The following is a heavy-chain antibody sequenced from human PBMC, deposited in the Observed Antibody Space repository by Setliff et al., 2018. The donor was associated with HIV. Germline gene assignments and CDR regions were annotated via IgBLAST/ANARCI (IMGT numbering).Heavy chain of an antibody. CDR1: GGSISSYY. J-gene: IGHJ4*01. Sequence: SETLSLTCTVSGGSISSYYWSWIRQPAGKRLEFIGRISDAGTINYNTPLMSRVTFSVDTSENKFSLTVNSVTAADTAMYFCARDEGRATGSWWDQSASWYLDYWGHGILVTVSS. CDR2: ISDAGTI. D-gene: IGHD6-13*01. V-gene: IGHV4-4*07. CDR3: ARDEGRATGSWWDQSASWYLDY.